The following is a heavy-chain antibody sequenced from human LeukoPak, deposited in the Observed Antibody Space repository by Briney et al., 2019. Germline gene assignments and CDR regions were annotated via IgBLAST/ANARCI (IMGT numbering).Heavy chain of an antibody. CDR2: FHNSGTS. CDR3: TRGAGWLIDY. CDR1: DGSISDYY. Sequence: SETLSLTCTVSDGSISDYYRGWIRQPPGKGLEWIGYFHNSGTSTYNPSLKSRVTISADTSKNQFSLKLNSLTTADTAVYYCTRGAGWLIDYWGQGILVTVSS. V-gene: IGHV4-59*01. J-gene: IGHJ4*02. D-gene: IGHD3-16*01.